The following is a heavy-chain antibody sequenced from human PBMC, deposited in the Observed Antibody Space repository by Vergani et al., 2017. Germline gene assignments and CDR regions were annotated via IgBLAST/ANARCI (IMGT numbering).Heavy chain of an antibody. CDR2: IQFDGSNQ. CDR3: AKHFRGWGIDY. CDR1: GFTLSNYD. Sequence: QVQLVESGGGVVQRGGSLRLSCATSGFTLSNYDMQWIRQGPGKGLEFVAFIQFDGSNQYYADSVKGRFTLSRDFFKNTLYLQMNSLRTDDTATYYCAKHFRGWGIDYWGQGNQVIVSS. J-gene: IGHJ4*02. D-gene: IGHD3-16*01. V-gene: IGHV3-30*02.